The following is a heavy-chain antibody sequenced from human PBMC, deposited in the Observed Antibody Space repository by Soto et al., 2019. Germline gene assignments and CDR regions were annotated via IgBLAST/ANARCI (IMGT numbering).Heavy chain of an antibody. CDR1: GYSFTTYG. V-gene: IGHV1-18*01. CDR2: ISTDKGNT. D-gene: IGHD2-21*02. Sequence: SVKVSCKASGYSFTTYGMTWVRQAPGQGLEWMGWISTDKGNTKYAQNFQSRATLTTDTSTSTAYMELRSLRSDDTAVYYCARDRDWNLDYWGQGTLVTVSS. J-gene: IGHJ4*02. CDR3: ARDRDWNLDY.